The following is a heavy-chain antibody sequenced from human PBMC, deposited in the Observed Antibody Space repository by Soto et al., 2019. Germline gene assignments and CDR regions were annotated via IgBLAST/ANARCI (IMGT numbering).Heavy chain of an antibody. CDR1: GFTFTSSA. V-gene: IGHV1-58*01. Sequence: GASVKVSCKASGFTFTSSAVQWVRQARGQRLEWIGWIVVGSGNTNYAQKFQERVTITRDMSTSTAYMELSSLRSEDTAVYYCAADLGDYYDSSGYYGSPYYYYGMDVWG. D-gene: IGHD3-22*01. CDR2: IVVGSGNT. J-gene: IGHJ6*02. CDR3: AADLGDYYDSSGYYGSPYYYYGMDV.